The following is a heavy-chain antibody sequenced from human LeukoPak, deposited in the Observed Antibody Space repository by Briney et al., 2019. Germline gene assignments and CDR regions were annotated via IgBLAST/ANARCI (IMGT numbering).Heavy chain of an antibody. CDR3: GRFGYVAAVDS. CDR1: GFTFSSYW. Sequence: GGSLRLSCAASGFTFSSYWMTWVRQAPGKGLEWVANLEPAGSATFYVDSVKGRFTISRDNARNLLFLQMNNLRAEDSAVYHCGRFGYVAAVDSWGQGALVTVSS. J-gene: IGHJ4*02. CDR2: LEPAGSAT. V-gene: IGHV3-7*01. D-gene: IGHD2-15*01.